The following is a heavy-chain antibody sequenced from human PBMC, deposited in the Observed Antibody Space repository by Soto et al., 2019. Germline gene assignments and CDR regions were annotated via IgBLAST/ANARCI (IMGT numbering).Heavy chain of an antibody. Sequence: EVQLVESGGGLVQPGGSLRLSCAASGFTFSSYWMHWVRQAPGKGLVWVSRINSDGSSTSYADSVKGRFTISRDNAKNTRYLQMNSLSAEYTAVYYWARVLYGSGSNWFDPWGQVTLVTVSS. CDR1: GFTFSSYW. CDR2: INSDGSST. J-gene: IGHJ5*02. D-gene: IGHD3-10*01. V-gene: IGHV3-74*01. CDR3: ARVLYGSGSNWFDP.